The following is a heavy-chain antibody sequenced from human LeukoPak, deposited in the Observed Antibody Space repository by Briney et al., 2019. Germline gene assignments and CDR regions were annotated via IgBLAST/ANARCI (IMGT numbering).Heavy chain of an antibody. J-gene: IGHJ4*02. CDR2: IYYSGST. D-gene: IGHD6-13*01. V-gene: IGHV4-39*01. Sequence: SETLSLTCTVSGGSISSSSYYWGWIRQPPGKGLEWIGSIYYSGSTYYNPSLKSRVTISVDTSKNQFSLKLSSVTAADTAAYYCARHNRGQQLDGWDYWGQGTLVTVSS. CDR1: GGSISSSSYY. CDR3: ARHNRGQQLDGWDY.